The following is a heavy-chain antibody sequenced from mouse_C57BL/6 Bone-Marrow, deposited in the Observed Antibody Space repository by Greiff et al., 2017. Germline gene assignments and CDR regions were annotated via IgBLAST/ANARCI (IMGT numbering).Heavy chain of an antibody. CDR1: GYAFRSYW. J-gene: IGHJ1*03. CDR2: IYPGDGDT. V-gene: IGHV1-80*01. CDR3: ARWGYGSSYWYFDV. Sequence: QVQLQQSGAELVKPGASVKISCKASGYAFRSYWMNWVKQRPGKGLEWIGQIYPGDGDTNYNGKFKGKATLTADKSSSTAYMQLSSLTSEDSAVYFCARWGYGSSYWYFDVWGTGTTVTVSS. D-gene: IGHD1-1*01.